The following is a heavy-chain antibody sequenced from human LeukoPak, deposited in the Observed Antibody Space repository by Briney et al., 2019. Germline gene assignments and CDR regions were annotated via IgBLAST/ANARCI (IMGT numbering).Heavy chain of an antibody. Sequence: ASMKVSFTASGYTFTSYYMHWVRQAPGQGLEWMGIIIPSGGSTSYAQKFQGRVTMTRDTSTSTVYMELSSLRSEDTAVYYCARWWDDGSGYSYLYGMDVWGQGTTVTVSS. CDR1: GYTFTSYY. CDR3: ARWWDDGSGYSYLYGMDV. D-gene: IGHD3-22*01. CDR2: IIPSGGST. J-gene: IGHJ6*02. V-gene: IGHV1-46*01.